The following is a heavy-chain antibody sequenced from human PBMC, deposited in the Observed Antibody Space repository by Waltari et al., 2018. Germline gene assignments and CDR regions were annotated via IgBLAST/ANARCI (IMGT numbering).Heavy chain of an antibody. CDR2: TGST. Sequence: QLQLQESGPGLVKASETLSLTCIVSGGPITRRSSYWGGIRQPPGKGLEWIGSTGSTYHNPSLKSRVTISVDTSKSQFSLKLSSVTAADTAVYYCVRQGSGGRAFDIWGLGTMVTVSS. D-gene: IGHD3-10*01. CDR3: VRQGSGGRAFDI. V-gene: IGHV4-39*01. J-gene: IGHJ3*02. CDR1: GGPITRRSSY.